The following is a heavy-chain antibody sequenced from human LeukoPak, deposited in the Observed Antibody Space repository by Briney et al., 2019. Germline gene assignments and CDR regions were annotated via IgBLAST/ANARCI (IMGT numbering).Heavy chain of an antibody. CDR1: GFTFSSYS. V-gene: IGHV3-21*01. Sequence: GGSLRLSCAASGFTFSSYSTNWVRQAPGKGLEWVSSISSSSSYIYYADSVKGRFTISRDNAKNSLYLQMNSLRAEDTAVYYCARDGEEEQWLTPVWYFDYWGQGTLVTVSS. D-gene: IGHD6-19*01. J-gene: IGHJ4*02. CDR2: ISSSSSYI. CDR3: ARDGEEEQWLTPVWYFDY.